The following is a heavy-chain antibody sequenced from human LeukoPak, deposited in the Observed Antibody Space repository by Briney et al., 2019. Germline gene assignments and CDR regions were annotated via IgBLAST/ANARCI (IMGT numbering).Heavy chain of an antibody. Sequence: GGSLRLSCSASGFTFTTSAMLWVRQTPGKGLEYVSSINDYGNRIHYAGSVKGRFSISRDTSTNTLYLQMSSLRPEDTALYHCVKDRPGSYAFDIWGQGTMVTVSS. CDR1: GFTFTTSA. D-gene: IGHD3-10*01. CDR3: VKDRPGSYAFDI. V-gene: IGHV3-64D*06. J-gene: IGHJ3*02. CDR2: INDYGNRI.